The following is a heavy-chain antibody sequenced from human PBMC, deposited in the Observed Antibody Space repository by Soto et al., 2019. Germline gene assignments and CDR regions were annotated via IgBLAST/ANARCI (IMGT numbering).Heavy chain of an antibody. CDR2: IVVGSGNT. Sequence: SVKVSCKASGFTFTSSAVQWVRQARGQRLEWIGWIVVGSGNTNYAQKFQERVTITRDMSTSTAYMELSSLRSEDTAVYYCAADKGGSYGYYHYYGMDVWGQGTTVTVSS. V-gene: IGHV1-58*01. CDR3: AADKGGSYGYYHYYGMDV. CDR1: GFTFTSSA. J-gene: IGHJ6*02. D-gene: IGHD1-26*01.